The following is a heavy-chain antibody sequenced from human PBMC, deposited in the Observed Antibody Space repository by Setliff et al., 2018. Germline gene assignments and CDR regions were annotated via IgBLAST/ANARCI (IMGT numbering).Heavy chain of an antibody. V-gene: IGHV5-51*01. CDR1: GYNFINYW. J-gene: IGHJ3*02. D-gene: IGHD3-16*01. CDR2: IYPGDSDT. CDR3: ARQGPLTDDAFDI. Sequence: GASLKISCKGSGYNFINYWIGWVRQMPGKGLEWMGIIYPGDSDTRYSPSFQGHISISVDKSISTAYLQWNSLKASDTAMYYCARQGPLTDDAFDIWGQGTMVTVSS.